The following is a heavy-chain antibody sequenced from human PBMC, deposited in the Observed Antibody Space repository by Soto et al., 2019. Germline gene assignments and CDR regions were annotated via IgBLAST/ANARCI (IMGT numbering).Heavy chain of an antibody. V-gene: IGHV3-49*04. CDR1: GFTFGDYA. CDR3: TRDTRELYAIRYYGMDV. J-gene: IGHJ6*02. Sequence: GGSLRLSCTASGFTFGDYAVSWVRQAPGKGLEWVGFIRSKAYGGTTEYAASVKGRFTISRDDSKSIAYLQMNSLKTEDTAVYYCTRDTRELYAIRYYGMDVWGQGTTVTVYS. D-gene: IGHD2-8*01. CDR2: IRSKAYGGTT.